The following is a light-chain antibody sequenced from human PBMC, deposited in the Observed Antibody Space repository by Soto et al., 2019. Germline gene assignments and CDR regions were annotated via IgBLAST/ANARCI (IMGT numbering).Light chain of an antibody. V-gene: IGLV2-14*01. Sequence: QSALTQPASVSGSPGQSITISCTGTSSDVGGYDFVSWYQQRPGKAPKLIIYDVSNRPSGVSTRFSGSKSGNTASLTISGVQAEDEADYYCTSYTRSDIGVFGGGTKLTVL. CDR1: SSDVGGYDF. CDR2: DVS. CDR3: TSYTRSDIGV. J-gene: IGLJ3*02.